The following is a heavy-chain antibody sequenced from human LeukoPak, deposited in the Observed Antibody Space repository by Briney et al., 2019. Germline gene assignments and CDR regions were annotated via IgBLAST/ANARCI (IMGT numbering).Heavy chain of an antibody. D-gene: IGHD3-10*01. CDR2: IYYSGTT. CDR1: GGSISSSSYY. V-gene: IGHV4-39*06. Sequence: SETLSLTCTVSGGSISSSSYYWGWIRQPPGKGLEWIGSIYYSGTTYYNPSLKSRVSISIDTSKNQFALKLSSVTAADTAVYYCARDQGGVVRGVIDWFDPWGQGALVTVSS. CDR3: ARDQGGVVRGVIDWFDP. J-gene: IGHJ5*02.